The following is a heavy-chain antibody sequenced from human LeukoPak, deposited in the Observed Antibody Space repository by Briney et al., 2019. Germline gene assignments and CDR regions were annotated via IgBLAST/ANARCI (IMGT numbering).Heavy chain of an antibody. CDR1: GGSISSGGYY. CDR2: IYYSGST. Sequence: SETLSLTCTVSGGSISSGGYYWSWIRQHPGKGLEWIGYIYYSGSTYYNPSLKSRVTISVDTSKNQFSLKLSSVTAADTAVYYCARGPPRRYFDWLTDYYYYYGMDVWGQGTTVTVSS. J-gene: IGHJ6*02. D-gene: IGHD3-9*01. V-gene: IGHV4-30-4*08. CDR3: ARGPPRRYFDWLTDYYYYYGMDV.